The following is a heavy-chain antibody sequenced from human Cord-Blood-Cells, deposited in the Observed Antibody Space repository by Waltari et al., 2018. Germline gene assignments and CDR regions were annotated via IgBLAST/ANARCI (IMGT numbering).Heavy chain of an antibody. J-gene: IGHJ5*02. D-gene: IGHD3-3*01. CDR3: ARGREVTIFGVVINNWFDP. Sequence: QVQLQQWGAGLLKPSETLSPTCAVHGGAFSGYYWSWSRQPPGKGLEWIGEINHSGSTNYNPSLKSRVTISVDTSKNQFALKLSSVTAADTAVYYCARGREVTIFGVVINNWFDPWGQGTLVTVSS. CDR2: INHSGST. V-gene: IGHV4-34*01. CDR1: GGAFSGYY.